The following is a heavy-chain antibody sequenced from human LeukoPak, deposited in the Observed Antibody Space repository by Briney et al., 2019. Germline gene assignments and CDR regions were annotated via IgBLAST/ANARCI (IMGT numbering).Heavy chain of an antibody. Sequence: SETLSLTCTVSGGSISSYYWSWIRQPPGKGLEWIGYIYYSGSTNYNPSLKSRVTISVDTSKNQFSLKLSSVTAADTAVYYCARDRERMATMHGDAFDIWGQGTMVTVSS. D-gene: IGHD5-24*01. CDR3: ARDRERMATMHGDAFDI. CDR2: IYYSGST. V-gene: IGHV4-59*01. CDR1: GGSISSYY. J-gene: IGHJ3*02.